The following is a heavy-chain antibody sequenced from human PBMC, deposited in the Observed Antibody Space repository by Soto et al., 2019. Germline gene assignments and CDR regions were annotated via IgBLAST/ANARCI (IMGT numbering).Heavy chain of an antibody. Sequence: QVQLVQSGAEVKKPGSSVKVSCKASGGTFSSYAISWVRQAPGQGLEWMGGIIPIFGTANYAQQFQGRDTITADETTSTAYMELSSLRSEDTAVYYCARDSRSGWYASVDYYYGMDVWGQGTTVTVSS. CDR1: GGTFSSYA. V-gene: IGHV1-69*01. D-gene: IGHD6-19*01. CDR2: IIPIFGTA. CDR3: ARDSRSGWYASVDYYYGMDV. J-gene: IGHJ6*02.